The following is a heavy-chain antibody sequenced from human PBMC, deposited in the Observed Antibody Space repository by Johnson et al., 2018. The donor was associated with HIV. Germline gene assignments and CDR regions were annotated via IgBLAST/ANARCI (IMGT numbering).Heavy chain of an antibody. CDR3: ARTSKQWALRGITFDI. J-gene: IGHJ3*02. Sequence: VKLVESGGGLVQPGGSLRLSCAASGFTFSNAWMSWVRQAPGKGLEWVGRIKSKTDGGTTDYAAPVKGRFTISRDDSKNTLYLQMNSLRAEDTAVYYCARTSKQWALRGITFDIWGQGIMVTVSS. D-gene: IGHD6-19*01. V-gene: IGHV3-15*01. CDR2: IKSKTDGGTT. CDR1: GFTFSNAW.